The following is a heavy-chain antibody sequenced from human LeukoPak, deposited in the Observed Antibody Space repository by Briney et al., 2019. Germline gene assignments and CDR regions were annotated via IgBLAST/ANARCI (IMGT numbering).Heavy chain of an antibody. CDR1: RGTFWRYT. V-gene: IGHV1-69*05. CDR2: IIPIFGTA. J-gene: IGHJ5*02. Sequence: VKFCFKQSRGTFWRYTIGLGRRGPGQGIEWMGGIIPIFGTANYAQKFQGRVTITTDESTSTAYMELSSLRSEDTAVYYCARDFSGPGCSSTSCYSWFDPWGQGTLVTVSS. D-gene: IGHD2-2*01. CDR3: ARDFSGPGCSSTSCYSWFDP.